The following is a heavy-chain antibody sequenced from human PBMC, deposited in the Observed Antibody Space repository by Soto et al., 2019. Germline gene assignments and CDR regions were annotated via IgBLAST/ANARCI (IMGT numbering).Heavy chain of an antibody. CDR1: GYTFTSYA. CDR2: MNPNSGNT. Sequence: ASVKVSCKASGYTFTSYAMHWVRQAPGQRLEWMGWMNPNSGNTGYAQKFQGRVTMTRNTSISTAYMELSSLRSEDTAVYYCAREPRTGTIDYWGQGTLVTVSS. V-gene: IGHV1-8*02. J-gene: IGHJ4*02. CDR3: AREPRTGTIDY. D-gene: IGHD1-1*01.